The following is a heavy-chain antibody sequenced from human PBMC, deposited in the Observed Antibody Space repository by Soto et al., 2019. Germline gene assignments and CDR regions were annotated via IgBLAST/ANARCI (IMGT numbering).Heavy chain of an antibody. D-gene: IGHD2-2*01. V-gene: IGHV1-69*06. Sequence: QVQLVQSGAEVKKPGSSVKVSCQASGGTFSIYGLSWVRQAPGQGLEWMGGIIPIFDTAKYAQKFQGRVTITADKSTRTACMEVRSLRSEDTAVYYCARDPGRSSTRWRVMQVADGDYYRMDVWGQGTTVTV. J-gene: IGHJ6*02. CDR3: ARDPGRSSTRWRVMQVADGDYYRMDV. CDR2: IIPIFDTA. CDR1: GGTFSIYG.